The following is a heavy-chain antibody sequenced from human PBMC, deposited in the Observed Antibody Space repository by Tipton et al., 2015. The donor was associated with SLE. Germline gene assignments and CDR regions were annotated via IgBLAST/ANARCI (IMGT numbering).Heavy chain of an antibody. J-gene: IGHJ4*02. CDR1: GGSISSHY. D-gene: IGHD4-17*01. Sequence: TLSLTCTVSGGSISSHYWSWIRQPPGKGLEWIGYIYYSGSTNYNPSLKSRVTISVDTSKNQFSLKLSSVTAADTAVYYCARPDYGDLNYFDYWGRERWSPSPQ. V-gene: IGHV4-59*11. CDR2: IYYSGST. CDR3: ARPDYGDLNYFDY.